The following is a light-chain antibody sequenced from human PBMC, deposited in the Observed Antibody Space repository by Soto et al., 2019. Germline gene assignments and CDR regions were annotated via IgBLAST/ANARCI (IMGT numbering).Light chain of an antibody. V-gene: IGKV1-39*01. CDR1: QSISSY. CDR2: AAS. CDR3: QQSYSTRFT. J-gene: IGKJ3*01. Sequence: DIQMTQSPSSLSASVGDRVTITCRASQSISSYLNWYQQKPGKAPKLLIYAASSLQSGVPSRFSGSGSGTDFTLTISSLQPEDFATYYCQQSYSTRFTFGPGTKVDNK.